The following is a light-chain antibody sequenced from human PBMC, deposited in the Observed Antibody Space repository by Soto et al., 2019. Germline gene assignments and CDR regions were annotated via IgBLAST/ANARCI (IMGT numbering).Light chain of an antibody. CDR1: QSINSKS. V-gene: IGKV3-20*01. Sequence: EIVLTQSPGTLSLSPGEGATVSCRVSQSINSKSLVWYQRTFGQAPMLLIYNTSTRATGIPDRVSGSGSATDFTLSISVREPEDFDVYYCQHYGGSFIFGHGTKVDFK. J-gene: IGKJ3*01. CDR3: QHYGGSFI. CDR2: NTS.